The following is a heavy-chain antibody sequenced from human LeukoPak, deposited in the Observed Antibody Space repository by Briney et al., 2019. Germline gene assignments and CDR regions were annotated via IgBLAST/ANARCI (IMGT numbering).Heavy chain of an antibody. V-gene: IGHV1-69*04. CDR3: ARVVTIFGEDAFDI. Sequence: ASVKVSCKASGGTFTSYAISWVRQAPGQGLEWMGRIIPILGIANYAQKFQGRVTITADKSTSTAYMELSSLRSEDTAVYYCARVVTIFGEDAFDIWGQGTMVTVSS. J-gene: IGHJ3*02. CDR1: GGTFTSYA. CDR2: IIPILGIA. D-gene: IGHD3-3*01.